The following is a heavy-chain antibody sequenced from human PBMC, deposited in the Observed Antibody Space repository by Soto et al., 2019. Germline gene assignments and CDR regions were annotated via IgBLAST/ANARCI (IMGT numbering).Heavy chain of an antibody. D-gene: IGHD3-22*01. CDR2: ISAYNGNT. CDR1: GYTFTSYG. J-gene: IGHJ4*02. Sequence: ASVKVPCKASGYTFTSYGISWVRQAPGQGLEWMGWISAYNGNTNYAQKLQGRVTMTTDTSTSTAYMELRSLRSDDTAVYYCARLQYYYDSSGYYKKYYFDYWGQGTLVTVSS. CDR3: ARLQYYYDSSGYYKKYYFDY. V-gene: IGHV1-18*04.